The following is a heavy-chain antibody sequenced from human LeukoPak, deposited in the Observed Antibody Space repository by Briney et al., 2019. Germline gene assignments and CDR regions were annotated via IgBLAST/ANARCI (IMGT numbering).Heavy chain of an antibody. J-gene: IGHJ4*02. D-gene: IGHD1-1*01. CDR3: AKERVTTTAFDY. Sequence: GGSLRLSCAASGFTFSTYAVSWLRQAPGKGLEWVSIISGSGGRTYYADSVKGRFTISRDNSKNTLYLQINSLRAEATAVYYCAKERVTTTAFDYWGQGTLVTVSS. CDR1: GFTFSTYA. V-gene: IGHV3-23*01. CDR2: ISGSGGRT.